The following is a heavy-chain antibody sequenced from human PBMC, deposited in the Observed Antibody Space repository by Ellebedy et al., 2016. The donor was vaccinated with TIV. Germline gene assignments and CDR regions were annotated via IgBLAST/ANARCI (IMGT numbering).Heavy chain of an antibody. V-gene: IGHV3-66*01. J-gene: IGHJ2*01. Sequence: GESLKIPCAASGFTVSSNYMNWVRQAPGKGLEWVSIISSTGTTYYADSVKGRFTISKDNSKNTLNLQMTSLRVEDTAVYYCARASFYDVDLSGWYFDIWGRGTLVSVSS. D-gene: IGHD3-10*02. CDR1: GFTVSSNY. CDR2: ISSTGTT. CDR3: ARASFYDVDLSGWYFDI.